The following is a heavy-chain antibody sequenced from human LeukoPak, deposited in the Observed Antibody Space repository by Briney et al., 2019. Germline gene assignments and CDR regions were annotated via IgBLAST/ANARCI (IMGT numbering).Heavy chain of an antibody. Sequence: ASVKVSCKASGYTFTGYYMHWVRQAPGQGLEWMGWINRNSGGTNYAQKFQGRVAMTRDTSISTAYMELSRLRSDDTAVYYCARDQMATSHDAFDIWGQGTMVTVSS. D-gene: IGHD5-24*01. CDR1: GYTFTGYY. CDR2: INRNSGGT. J-gene: IGHJ3*02. CDR3: ARDQMATSHDAFDI. V-gene: IGHV1-2*02.